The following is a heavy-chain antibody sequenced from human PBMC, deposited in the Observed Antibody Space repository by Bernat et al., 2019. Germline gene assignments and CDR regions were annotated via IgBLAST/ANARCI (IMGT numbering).Heavy chain of an antibody. CDR1: GFTFSSYG. CDR3: ARDYTAMANGDY. J-gene: IGHJ4*02. D-gene: IGHD5-18*01. Sequence: QLQLVESGGGVVQPGSSLRLSCAASGFTFSSYGMHWVRQAPGKGLEWVAVIWYDGSNKYYADSVKGRFTISRDNSKNTLYLQMNSLRAEDTAVYYCARDYTAMANGDYWGQGTLVTVSS. V-gene: IGHV3-33*01. CDR2: IWYDGSNK.